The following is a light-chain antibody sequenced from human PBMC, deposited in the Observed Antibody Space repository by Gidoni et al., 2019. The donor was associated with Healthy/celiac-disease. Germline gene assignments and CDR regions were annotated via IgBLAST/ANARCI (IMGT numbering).Light chain of an antibody. J-gene: IGLJ2*01. CDR3: QVWDSSSDPYVV. V-gene: IGLV3-21*04. Sequence: SSFPTQPPSVSVAPGKTARITCGGNNIGSKSVHWYQQKPGQAPVLVIYYDSDRPSGIPERVSGSNSGNTATLTISRVEAGDEADYYCQVWDSSSDPYVVFGGGTKLTVL. CDR2: YDS. CDR1: NIGSKS.